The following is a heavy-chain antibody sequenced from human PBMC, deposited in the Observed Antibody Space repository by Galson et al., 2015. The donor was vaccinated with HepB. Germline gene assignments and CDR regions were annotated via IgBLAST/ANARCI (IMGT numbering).Heavy chain of an antibody. V-gene: IGHV3-21*01. Sequence: SLRLSCAASGFTFSSYAMNWVRQAPGKGLEWVSTISSSSTYIYYADSMKGRFTISRDNAKNSLYLQMNSLRAEDTAVYYCARTPGPYYNILTVYYLGSAFDIWGQGTMVTVSS. D-gene: IGHD3-9*01. CDR2: ISSSSTYI. J-gene: IGHJ3*02. CDR3: ARTPGPYYNILTVYYLGSAFDI. CDR1: GFTFSSYA.